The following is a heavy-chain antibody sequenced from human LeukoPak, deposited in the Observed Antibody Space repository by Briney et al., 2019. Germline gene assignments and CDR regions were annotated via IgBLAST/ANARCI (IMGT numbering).Heavy chain of an antibody. D-gene: IGHD4-17*01. V-gene: IGHV4-61*08. Sequence: PSETLSLTCTVSGGSISSGDYYWSWIRQPPGKGLEWIGYIYYSGSTNYNPSLKSRVTISVDTSKNQFSLKLSSVTAADTAVYYCASGGDYDTFDYWGQGTLVTVSS. CDR3: ASGGDYDTFDY. CDR2: IYYSGST. CDR1: GGSISSGDYY. J-gene: IGHJ4*02.